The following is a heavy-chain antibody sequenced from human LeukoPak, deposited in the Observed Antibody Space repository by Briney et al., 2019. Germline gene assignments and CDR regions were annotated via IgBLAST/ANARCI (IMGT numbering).Heavy chain of an antibody. CDR1: GFTFSSYW. V-gene: IGHV3-74*01. J-gene: IGHJ4*02. CDR2: INSDGSST. D-gene: IGHD5-18*01. Sequence: PGGSLRLSCAASGFTFSSYWMHWVRQAPGKELVWVSRINSDGSSTSYADSVKGRFTISRDNAKNTLYLQMNSLRAEDTAVYYCARGENTAMVTAADYWGQGTLVTVSS. CDR3: ARGENTAMVTAADY.